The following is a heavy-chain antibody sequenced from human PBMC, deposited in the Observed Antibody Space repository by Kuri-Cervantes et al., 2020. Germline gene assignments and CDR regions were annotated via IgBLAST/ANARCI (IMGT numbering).Heavy chain of an antibody. J-gene: IGHJ4*02. CDR2: IYYSGST. CDR3: ARAGSSGGSSFYYFDY. CDR1: GGSISSGGYY. Sequence: SETLSLTGTVSGGSISSGGYYWSWIRQHPGKGLEWIGYIYYSGSTYYNPSLKSLVTISVDTSKNQFSLKLSSVTAADTAVYYCARAGSSGGSSFYYFDYWGQGTLVTVSS. D-gene: IGHD2-15*01. V-gene: IGHV4-31*01.